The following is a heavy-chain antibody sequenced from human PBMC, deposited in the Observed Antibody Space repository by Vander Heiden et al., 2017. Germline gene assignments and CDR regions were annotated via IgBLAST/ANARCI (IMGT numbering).Heavy chain of an antibody. CDR2: INHSGST. D-gene: IGHD5-18*01. Sequence: QVQLQQWGAGLLKPSETLSLTCAVYGGSFSGYYWSWIRQPPGKGLEWIGEINHSGSTNYNPSLKSRVTISVDTSKNQFSLKLSSVTAADTAVYYCARLADTAMVIQSEYYYYGMDVWGQGTTVTVSS. V-gene: IGHV4-34*01. CDR3: ARLADTAMVIQSEYYYYGMDV. J-gene: IGHJ6*02. CDR1: GGSFSGYY.